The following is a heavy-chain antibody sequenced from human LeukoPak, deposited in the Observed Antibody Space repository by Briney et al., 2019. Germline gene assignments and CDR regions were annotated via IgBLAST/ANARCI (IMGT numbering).Heavy chain of an antibody. Sequence: SQTLPLTCAISGDSVSSNSVTWNWIRQSPSRGLEWLGRTYYRPTWYNDYAVSVRGRITVNPDTSKNQFSLHLNSATPEDTAVYYCARRLTQYDCFDPWGQGILVTVSS. V-gene: IGHV6-1*01. CDR1: GDSVSSNSVT. CDR2: TYYRPTWYN. CDR3: ARRLTQYDCFDP. J-gene: IGHJ5*02. D-gene: IGHD2-2*01.